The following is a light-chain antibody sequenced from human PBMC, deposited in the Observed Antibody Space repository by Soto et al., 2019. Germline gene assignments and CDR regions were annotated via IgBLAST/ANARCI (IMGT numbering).Light chain of an antibody. CDR3: QQYGSSPPHT. V-gene: IGKV3-20*01. CDR2: GAS. CDR1: QSVSSSY. Sequence: EIVLTQSPGTLSLSPGERATLSCRASQSVSSSYLAWYQQKPGQAPRLLIYGASSRATGIPDRFSGSGSGTAFTLTLSRLEPEDFAVYYCQQYGSSPPHTFGPGTKVDIK. J-gene: IGKJ3*01.